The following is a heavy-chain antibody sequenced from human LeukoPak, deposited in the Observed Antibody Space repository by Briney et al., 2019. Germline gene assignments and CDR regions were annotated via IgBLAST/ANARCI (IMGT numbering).Heavy chain of an antibody. Sequence: SETLSLTCTVSGGSISSYYWSWIRQPPGKGLEWIGYIYYSGSTNYNPSLKSRVTISVDTSKNQFPLKLSSVTAADTAVYYCARLGITIFGVVIPYYFDYWGQGTLVTVSS. D-gene: IGHD3-3*01. CDR3: ARLGITIFGVVIPYYFDY. V-gene: IGHV4-59*08. J-gene: IGHJ4*02. CDR1: GGSISSYY. CDR2: IYYSGST.